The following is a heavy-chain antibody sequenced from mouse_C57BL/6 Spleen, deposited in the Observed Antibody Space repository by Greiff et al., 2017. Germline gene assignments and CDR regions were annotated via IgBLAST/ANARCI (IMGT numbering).Heavy chain of an antibody. V-gene: IGHV1-9*01. Sequence: VQLQQSGAELMKPGASVKLSCKATGYTFTGYWIEWVKQRPGHGLEWIGEILPGSGSTTYNEKFKGKATFTADTSSNTAYMQLSSLTTEDSAIYYCARNDDGALDYWGQGTTLTVSS. J-gene: IGHJ2*01. CDR2: ILPGSGST. CDR3: ARNDDGALDY. D-gene: IGHD2-3*01. CDR1: GYTFTGYW.